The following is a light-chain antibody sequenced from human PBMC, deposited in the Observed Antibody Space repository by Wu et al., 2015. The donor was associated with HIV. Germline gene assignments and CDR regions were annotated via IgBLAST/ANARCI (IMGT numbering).Light chain of an antibody. V-gene: IGKV3-20*01. CDR1: QSLRSTF. CDR2: GAS. CDR3: QQYIASPRT. Sequence: EIVLTQSPGTLSLSPGERATLSCRASQSLRSTFLAWYQQKPGQAPRLLIYGASSRASGIPDRFSGSGSGSDFTLTISRLEPEDFAVYYCQQYIASPRTFGQGTKVEV. J-gene: IGKJ1*01.